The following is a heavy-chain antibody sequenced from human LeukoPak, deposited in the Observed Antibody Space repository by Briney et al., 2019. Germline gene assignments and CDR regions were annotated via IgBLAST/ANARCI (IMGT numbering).Heavy chain of an antibody. D-gene: IGHD3-3*01. V-gene: IGHV1-69*05. J-gene: IGHJ2*01. CDR2: IIPIVGTT. Sequence: GASVKVSCKASGGTFSSYGVSWVRQAPGQGLEWMGRIIPIVGTTNCAQKIQGRVTITTDESQRTVYMELRSMRSEDTAVYYCAKDSDGIGAIKKWYFDLWGRGTLVTVSS. CDR3: AKDSDGIGAIKKWYFDL. CDR1: GGTFSSYG.